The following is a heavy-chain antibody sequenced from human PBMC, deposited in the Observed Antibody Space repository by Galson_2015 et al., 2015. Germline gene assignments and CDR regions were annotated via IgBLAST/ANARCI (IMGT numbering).Heavy chain of an antibody. D-gene: IGHD4-17*01. CDR3: ARDLTVTTFDC. CDR1: GYTFTDYY. Sequence: SVKVSCKASGYTFTDYYMHWVRQAPGQGLEWMGRINPNSGGTNYAQRFQGRVTMTRDMSISTVYMELSRLRSDDTAVYFCARDLTVTTFDCWGQGTLVTVSS. J-gene: IGHJ4*02. V-gene: IGHV1-2*06. CDR2: INPNSGGT.